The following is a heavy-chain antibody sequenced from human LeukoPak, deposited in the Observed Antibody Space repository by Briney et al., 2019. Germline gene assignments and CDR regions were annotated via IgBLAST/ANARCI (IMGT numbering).Heavy chain of an antibody. CDR2: IYYSGST. Sequence: PSETLSLTCTVSGGSISSSSYYWGWIRQPPGKGLEWIGSIYYSGSTYYNPSLKSRVTISVDTSKNQFSLKLSSVTAADTAVYYCARDYYDSSGYYYFDCWGQGTLVTVSS. V-gene: IGHV4-39*01. D-gene: IGHD3-22*01. CDR1: GGSISSSSYY. CDR3: ARDYYDSSGYYYFDC. J-gene: IGHJ4*02.